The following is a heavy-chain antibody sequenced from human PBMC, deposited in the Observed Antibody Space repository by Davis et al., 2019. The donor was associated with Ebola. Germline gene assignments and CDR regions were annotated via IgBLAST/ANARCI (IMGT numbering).Heavy chain of an antibody. CDR1: GYTFTAFF. CDR3: ARDGQQQLLVDTWFDP. D-gene: IGHD6-13*01. J-gene: IGHJ5*02. CDR2: INPKSGAT. Sequence: AASVKVSCKASGYTFTAFFIHWVRQAPGQGLEWMGRINPKSGATKYVQEFQGRVTMTRDSSINTVYMELASLRSDDTAVYYCARDGQQQLLVDTWFDPWGQGTLVTVSS. V-gene: IGHV1-2*06.